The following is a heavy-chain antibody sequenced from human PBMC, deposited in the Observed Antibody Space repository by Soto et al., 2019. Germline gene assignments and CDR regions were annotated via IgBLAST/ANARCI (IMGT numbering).Heavy chain of an antibody. J-gene: IGHJ5*02. CDR2: ISSSSSYI. V-gene: IGHV3-21*01. Sequence: GVSLRLSCSASGFTFSSYSMNWVRQAPGKGLEWVSSISSSSSYIYYADSVKGRFTISRDNAKNSLYLQMDSLRAEDTAVYYCARELQITGTTNNWFDPWGQGTLVTVSS. CDR3: ARELQITGTTNNWFDP. D-gene: IGHD1-7*01. CDR1: GFTFSSYS.